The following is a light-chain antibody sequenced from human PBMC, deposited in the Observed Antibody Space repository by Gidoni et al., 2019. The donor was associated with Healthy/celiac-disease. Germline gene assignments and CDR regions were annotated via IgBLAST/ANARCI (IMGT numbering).Light chain of an antibody. Sequence: EIVMTQSPATLSVSPGERATLSCRASQSVSSNLAWYQQKPGQAPRLLIYGASTRATGIPARFSGSGSGTEFTLTISSLQSEGFAVYYCQQYNNWPRTFXXXTKVEIK. CDR3: QQYNNWPRT. J-gene: IGKJ1*01. CDR1: QSVSSN. V-gene: IGKV3-15*01. CDR2: GAS.